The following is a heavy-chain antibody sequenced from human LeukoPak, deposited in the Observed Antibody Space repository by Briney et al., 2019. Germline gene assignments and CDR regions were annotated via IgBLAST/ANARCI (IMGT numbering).Heavy chain of an antibody. J-gene: IGHJ3*02. V-gene: IGHV3-33*01. CDR1: GFTFSSYG. CDR2: IWYDGSNK. D-gene: IGHD2-2*01. Sequence: PGGSLRLSCAASGFTFSSYGMHWVRQAPGKGLEWVAVIWYDGSNKYYADSVKGRFTISRDNSKNTLYLQMNSLRAEDTVVYYCARVRSRYCSSTSCLYDAFDIWGQGTMVTVSS. CDR3: ARVRSRYCSSTSCLYDAFDI.